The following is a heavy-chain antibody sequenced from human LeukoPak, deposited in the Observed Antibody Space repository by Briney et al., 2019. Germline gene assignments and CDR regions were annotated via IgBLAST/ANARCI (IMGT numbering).Heavy chain of an antibody. J-gene: IGHJ3*02. Sequence: SVTLSLTCAVYGGSFSGYYWSWIRQPPGKGLEWIGEINHSGSTNYNPSLKSRVTISVDTSKNQFSLKLSSVTAADTAVYYCARVGNYYDILTGYALTDAFDIWGQGTMVTVSS. CDR2: INHSGST. CDR1: GGSFSGYY. CDR3: ARVGNYYDILTGYALTDAFDI. V-gene: IGHV4-34*01. D-gene: IGHD3-9*01.